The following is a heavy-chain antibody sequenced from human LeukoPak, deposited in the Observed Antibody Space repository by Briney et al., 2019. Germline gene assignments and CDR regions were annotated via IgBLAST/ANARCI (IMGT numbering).Heavy chain of an antibody. Sequence: GGSLRLSCAASGFTFSSYAMSWVRQTPGKGLEWVSAISGSGGSTCYADSVKGRFTISRDNSKNTLYLQMNSLRAEDTAVYYCAKGYCSGGSCSLFDYWGQGTLVTVSS. V-gene: IGHV3-23*01. D-gene: IGHD2-15*01. CDR3: AKGYCSGGSCSLFDY. CDR2: ISGSGGST. J-gene: IGHJ4*02. CDR1: GFTFSSYA.